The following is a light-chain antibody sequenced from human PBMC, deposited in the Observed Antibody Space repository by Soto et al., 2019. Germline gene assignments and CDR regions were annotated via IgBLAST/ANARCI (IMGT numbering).Light chain of an antibody. V-gene: IGKV3-20*01. J-gene: IGKJ2*01. CDR2: GAS. Sequence: EIVLTQSPGTLSLSPGERATLSCRASQSVRSNHLAWYQQKPGQAPRLIIYGASRRATGIPDRFSGSGSGTEFTLTISRLEPEDFAVYYCQQYGSSTYTFGQGTKVDI. CDR1: QSVRSNH. CDR3: QQYGSSTYT.